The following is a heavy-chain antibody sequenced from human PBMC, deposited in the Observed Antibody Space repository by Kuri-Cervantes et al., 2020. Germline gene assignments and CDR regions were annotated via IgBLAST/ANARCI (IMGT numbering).Heavy chain of an antibody. CDR2: ISGNGDNT. Sequence: GESLKISCEGSGFRFSIYVMSWVRQTPGKGLEWVSSISGNGDNTYYSDSVKGRFTISRDNSKNSLHLHMSGLRVDDTAKYYCAKDGSIWFGDLSPYDSWGQGVLVTVSS. J-gene: IGHJ4*02. V-gene: IGHV3-23*01. D-gene: IGHD3-10*01. CDR1: GFRFSIYV. CDR3: AKDGSIWFGDLSPYDS.